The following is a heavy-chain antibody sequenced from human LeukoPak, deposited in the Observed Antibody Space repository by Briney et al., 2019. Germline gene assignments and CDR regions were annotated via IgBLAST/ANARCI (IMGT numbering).Heavy chain of an antibody. J-gene: IGHJ4*02. CDR2: IYPDDSDT. D-gene: IGHD2-2*01. CDR3: AIGGDSSTSCYRCFNY. CDR1: GSRFTNYW. Sequence: GASLKISCEGSGSRFTNYWIGWVRQPPGKGLEWMGIIYPDDSDTRYSPSFQGQVTISADKSIGTAYLQWSSLKASDTAMYYCAIGGDSSTSCYRCFNYWGQGTLVTVSS. V-gene: IGHV5-51*01.